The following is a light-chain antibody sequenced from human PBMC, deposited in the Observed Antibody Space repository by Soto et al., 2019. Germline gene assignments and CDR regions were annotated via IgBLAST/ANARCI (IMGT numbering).Light chain of an antibody. CDR1: SSDVGGYNY. Sequence: QSALTQPASVSGSPGQSITISCTGTSSDVGGYNYVSWYQQHPGKAPKLMIYDVSNRPSGVSNRFSGSKSGNTASLTISGLQAEYEAAYYCSSYTSSSTVVFGGGTQLTVL. CDR3: SSYTSSSTVV. J-gene: IGLJ2*01. V-gene: IGLV2-14*01. CDR2: DVS.